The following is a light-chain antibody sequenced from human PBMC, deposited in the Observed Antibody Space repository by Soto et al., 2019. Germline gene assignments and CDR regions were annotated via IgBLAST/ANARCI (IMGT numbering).Light chain of an antibody. CDR3: QQYNDWPRT. J-gene: IGKJ2*01. V-gene: IGKV3-15*01. CDR2: AAS. CDR1: QSVSSN. Sequence: ETVMTQSPATLSVSPGERATLSCRASQSVSSNLAWYQKTPGQAPRLLIFAASTRATGIPARFSGSGSWTEFTLTISSLQSEDFAVYYCQQYNDWPRTFGQGTNLQIK.